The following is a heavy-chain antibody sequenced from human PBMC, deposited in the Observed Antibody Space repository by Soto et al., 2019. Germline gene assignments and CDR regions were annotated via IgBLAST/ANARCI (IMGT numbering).Heavy chain of an antibody. Sequence: SVKVSCKASGGTFSSYRINWVRQAPGQGLEWVGGIVPTYRTADYAQKFQGRVTITADESARTAYLEVRSLKSQDTAVYYCARDSGAKLSSSWGQGTLVTVS. D-gene: IGHD6-13*01. V-gene: IGHV1-69*13. CDR3: ARDSGAKLSSS. J-gene: IGHJ4*02. CDR1: GGTFSSYR. CDR2: IVPTYRTA.